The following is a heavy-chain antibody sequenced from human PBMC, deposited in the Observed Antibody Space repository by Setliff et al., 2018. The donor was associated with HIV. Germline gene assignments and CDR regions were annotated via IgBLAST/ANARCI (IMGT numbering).Heavy chain of an antibody. CDR3: AREGVGEWERLYYYYGMDV. D-gene: IGHD1-26*01. CDR1: GYTFSSYV. Sequence: SVKVSCKASGYTFSSYVISWVRQAPGQGLEWMGGIVLMSNTADYAPKFQGRVTITADKSTSTAYMELNSLRAEDTAVYYCAREGVGEWERLYYYYGMDVWGQGTTVTVSS. J-gene: IGHJ6*02. V-gene: IGHV1-69*06. CDR2: IVLMSNTA.